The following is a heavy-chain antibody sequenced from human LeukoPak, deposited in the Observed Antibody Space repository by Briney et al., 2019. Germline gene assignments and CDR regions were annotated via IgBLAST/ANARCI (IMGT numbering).Heavy chain of an antibody. CDR1: GFTFSSYW. D-gene: IGHD3-10*01. CDR2: IKQDGSEK. Sequence: GGSLRLSCAASGFTFSSYWMSWVRQAPGKGLEWVANIKQDGSEKCYMESVKGRFTISRDNAKNSLYLQMNSLRAEDTAVYYCPRVSVGGVRGVIPWYYYYMDVWGKGTTVTVSS. V-gene: IGHV3-7*01. CDR3: PRVSVGGVRGVIPWYYYYMDV. J-gene: IGHJ6*03.